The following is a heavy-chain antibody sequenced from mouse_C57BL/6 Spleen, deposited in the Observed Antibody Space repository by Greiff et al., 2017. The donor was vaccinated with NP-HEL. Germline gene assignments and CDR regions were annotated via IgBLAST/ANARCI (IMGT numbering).Heavy chain of an antibody. CDR2: ISYDGSN. V-gene: IGHV3-6*01. Sequence: ESGPGLVKPSQSLSLTCSVTGYSITSGYYWNWIRQFPGNKLEWMGYISYDGSNNYNPSLKNRISITRDTSKNQFFLKLNSVTTEDTATYYCDARGGDYYGSNWYFDVWGTGTTVTVSS. CDR3: DARGGDYYGSNWYFDV. CDR1: GYSITSGYY. D-gene: IGHD1-1*01. J-gene: IGHJ1*03.